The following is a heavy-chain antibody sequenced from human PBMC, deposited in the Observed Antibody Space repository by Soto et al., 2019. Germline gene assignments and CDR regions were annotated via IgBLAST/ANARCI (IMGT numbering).Heavy chain of an antibody. Sequence: QITLKESGPTLVKPTQTLTLTCTFSGFSLSTSGVGVGWIRQPQGKALQWLALIYWDDDKRYSPSLKSRLTITKDTSKSQEVLTMTNMDTVDTATYYCARATRGGYCSGGSCYPFDYWGQGTLVTVYS. V-gene: IGHV2-5*02. CDR3: ARATRGGYCSGGSCYPFDY. D-gene: IGHD2-15*01. J-gene: IGHJ4*02. CDR1: GFSLSTSGVG. CDR2: IYWDDDK.